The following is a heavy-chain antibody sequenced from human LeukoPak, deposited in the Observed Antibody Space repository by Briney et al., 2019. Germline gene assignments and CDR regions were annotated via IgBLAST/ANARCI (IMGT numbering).Heavy chain of an antibody. D-gene: IGHD5-18*01. V-gene: IGHV3-74*03. CDR3: ARDPWGYRAGVMDL. J-gene: IGHJ4*02. Sequence: GGSLRLSCAASGFTFSSYWMHRVRQAPGEGLMWVSRINTDGTTTTYADSVEGRFSISRDNAKNTVYLHMNSLRAEDTAVYYCARDPWGYRAGVMDLWGQGTLLTVSS. CDR2: INTDGTTT. CDR1: GFTFSSYW.